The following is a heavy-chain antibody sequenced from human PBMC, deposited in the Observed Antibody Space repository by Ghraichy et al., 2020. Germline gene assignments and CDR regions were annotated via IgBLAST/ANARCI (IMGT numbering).Heavy chain of an antibody. V-gene: IGHV3-21*01. Sequence: GGSLRLSCAASGFTFSSYSMNWVRQAPGKGLEWVSSISSSSSYIYYADSVKGRFTISRDNAKNSLYLQMNSLRAEDTAVYYCARDRGYSYGRLDYWGQGTLVTVSS. CDR3: ARDRGYSYGRLDY. CDR1: GFTFSSYS. D-gene: IGHD5-18*01. CDR2: ISSSSSYI. J-gene: IGHJ4*02.